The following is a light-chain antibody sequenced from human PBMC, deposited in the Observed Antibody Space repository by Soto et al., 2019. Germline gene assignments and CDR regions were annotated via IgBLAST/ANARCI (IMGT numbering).Light chain of an antibody. CDR2: GAS. Sequence: EIVMTQTTPTLSVSPGERATLSCRASQSVSSNLAWYQQKPGQAPRLLIYGASSRATGIPVRFSGSGSGTEFTLTISSLQSEDFAVYYCQLYNNWPLTFGQVRRLGIK. CDR1: QSVSSN. J-gene: IGKJ5*01. V-gene: IGKV3-15*01. CDR3: QLYNNWPLT.